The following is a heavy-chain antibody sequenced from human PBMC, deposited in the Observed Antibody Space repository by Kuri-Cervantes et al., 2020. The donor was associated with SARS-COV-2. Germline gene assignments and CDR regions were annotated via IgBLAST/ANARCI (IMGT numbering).Heavy chain of an antibody. D-gene: IGHD1-26*01. Sequence: GESPKISCAASGSTFSTYVMSWVRQAPGKGLEWVSSISLSGDSTYYADSVRGRLTISRDNSKNALYLQMNSLRAEDTAVYYCARGSGRWRLDYWGQGTLVT. CDR1: GSTFSTYV. CDR2: ISLSGDST. V-gene: IGHV3-23*01. CDR3: ARGSGRWRLDY. J-gene: IGHJ4*02.